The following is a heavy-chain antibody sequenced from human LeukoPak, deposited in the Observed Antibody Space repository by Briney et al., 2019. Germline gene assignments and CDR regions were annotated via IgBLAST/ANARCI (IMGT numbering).Heavy chain of an antibody. Sequence: GGSLRPSCAASGFTFSSYWMSWVRQAPGKGLEWVANIKQDGSEKYYVDSVKGRFTISRDNAKNSLYLQMNSLRAEDTAVYYCARGLTYYYGSGVDYWGQGTLVTVSS. CDR3: ARGLTYYYGSGVDY. D-gene: IGHD3-10*01. CDR1: GFTFSSYW. CDR2: IKQDGSEK. J-gene: IGHJ4*02. V-gene: IGHV3-7*01.